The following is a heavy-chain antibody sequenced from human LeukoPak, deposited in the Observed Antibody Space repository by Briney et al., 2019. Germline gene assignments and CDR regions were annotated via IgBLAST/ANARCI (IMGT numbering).Heavy chain of an antibody. V-gene: IGHV4-38-2*02. J-gene: IGHJ4*02. Sequence: SETLSLTCTVSGYSISGGFYWGWIRQPPGKGLEWVGSVHHSGITYYNPSLKSRVTISVDTSKNQFSLKLSSVTAADTAVYYCARVLAYSASSDYWGQGTLVTVSS. CDR3: ARVLAYSASSDY. CDR2: VHHSGIT. D-gene: IGHD4-11*01. CDR1: GYSISGGFY.